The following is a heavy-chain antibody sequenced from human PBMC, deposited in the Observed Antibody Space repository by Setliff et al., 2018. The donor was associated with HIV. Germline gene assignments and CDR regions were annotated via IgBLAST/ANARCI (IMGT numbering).Heavy chain of an antibody. CDR2: IYNGGAS. J-gene: IGHJ5*02. V-gene: IGHV4-39*07. CDR1: GDSINSGSYY. Sequence: KPSETLSLTCIVSGDSINSGSYYWGWIRQPPGKGLEWIGTIYNGGASHYNPSLKSRVIKFLDTSKNQFSLELTSVTAADTAVYYCAREAPSEPTRYYNFWSGYPDWFDPWGQGTLVTVSS. CDR3: AREAPSEPTRYYNFWSGYPDWFDP. D-gene: IGHD3-3*01.